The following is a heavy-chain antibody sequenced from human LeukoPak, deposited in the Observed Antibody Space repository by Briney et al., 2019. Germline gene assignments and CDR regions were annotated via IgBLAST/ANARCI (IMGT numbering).Heavy chain of an antibody. CDR2: INHSGST. Sequence: PSETLSLTCAAYGGSFSGYYWSWIRQPPGKGLEWVGVINHSGSTNYNPSLKSRVTISVDTSKNQFQMKLSSVTAADTAVYYCAGVGYFSSTRCYGFDYWGQGTLVTVSS. CDR1: GGSFSGYY. CDR3: AGVGYFSSTRCYGFDY. V-gene: IGHV4-34*01. D-gene: IGHD2-2*01. J-gene: IGHJ4*02.